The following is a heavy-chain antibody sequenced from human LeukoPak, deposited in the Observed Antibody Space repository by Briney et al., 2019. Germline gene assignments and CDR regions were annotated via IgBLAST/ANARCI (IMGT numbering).Heavy chain of an antibody. Sequence: GGSLRLSCAASGFSFGSYGLSWVRQAPGKGPQWVSYISGNGGTTHYADSVEGRFTISRDNAKNSLYLQMNSLRAEDTAVYYCADSSGYYPGAFDIWGQGTMVTVSS. CDR2: ISGNGGTT. CDR1: GFSFGSYG. D-gene: IGHD3-22*01. V-gene: IGHV3-48*04. J-gene: IGHJ3*02. CDR3: ADSSGYYPGAFDI.